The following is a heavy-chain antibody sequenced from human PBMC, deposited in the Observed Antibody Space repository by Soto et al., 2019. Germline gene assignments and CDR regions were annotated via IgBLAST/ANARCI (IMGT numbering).Heavy chain of an antibody. CDR2: LYYTGTT. CDR3: AGEGALATFGVL. CDR1: GGSIGSSSYY. Sequence: SETLSLTCSVSGGSIGSSSYYFGWIRQPPGKGLEWIGSLYYTGTTYYNSSLKSRVTISADKSQNQFSLRLSSVTAADTAVYYCAGEGALATFGVLWGQGTRVTVSS. D-gene: IGHD3-3*01. J-gene: IGHJ1*01. V-gene: IGHV4-39*07.